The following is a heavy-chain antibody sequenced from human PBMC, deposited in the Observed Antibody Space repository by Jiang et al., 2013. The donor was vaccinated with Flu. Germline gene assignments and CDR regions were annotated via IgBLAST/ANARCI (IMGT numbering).Heavy chain of an antibody. D-gene: IGHD3-22*01. CDR1: GFTFSDYY. CDR3: AREGEGIVVVRDPFDI. CDR2: ISSSGSTI. J-gene: IGHJ3*02. V-gene: IGHV3-11*01. Sequence: SGFTFSDYYMSWIRQAPGKGLEWVSYISSSGSTIYYADSVKGRFTISRDNAKNSLYLQMNSLRAEDTAVYYCAREGEGIVVVRDPFDIWGQGTMVTVSS.